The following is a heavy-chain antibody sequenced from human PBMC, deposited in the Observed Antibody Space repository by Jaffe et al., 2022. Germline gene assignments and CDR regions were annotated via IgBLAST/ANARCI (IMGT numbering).Heavy chain of an antibody. CDR1: GFTFSDYY. J-gene: IGHJ4*02. Sequence: QVQVVESGGGLVKPGGSLTLSCAASGFTFSDYYMSWIRQPPGKGLEWISFISRSGETKYYADSVKGRFTISRDNTKKSLYLQMNSLRAEDTAMYYCVRGGARRGDYWGQGTLVTVSS. D-gene: IGHD1-26*01. CDR3: VRGGARRGDY. V-gene: IGHV3-11*01. CDR2: ISRSGETK.